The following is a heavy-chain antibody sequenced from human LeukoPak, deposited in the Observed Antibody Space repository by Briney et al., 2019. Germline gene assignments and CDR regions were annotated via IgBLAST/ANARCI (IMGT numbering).Heavy chain of an antibody. CDR1: GGSISSYY. Sequence: NASETLSLTCTVSGGSISSYYWSWIPQPAGKGLEWIGRLYTSGSTNYNPSLKSRVTMSVDTSKNQFSLRLSSVTAADTAVYYCARGASGYYYGWGQGILGTVSS. V-gene: IGHV4-4*07. J-gene: IGHJ4*02. CDR3: ARGASGYYYG. D-gene: IGHD3-22*01. CDR2: LYTSGST.